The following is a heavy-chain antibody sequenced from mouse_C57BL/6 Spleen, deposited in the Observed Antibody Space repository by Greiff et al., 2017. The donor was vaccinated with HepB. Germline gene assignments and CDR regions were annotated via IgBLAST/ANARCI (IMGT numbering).Heavy chain of an antibody. V-gene: IGHV3-6*01. CDR2: RSYDGSN. CDR1: GYSITSGYY. Sequence: DSGPGLVKPSQSLSLTCSVTGYSITSGYYWNWIRQFPGNKLGWMGYRSYDGSNNYNPSLKNRITITCDTTKNHLFLKLNAVTTEDTATYDCARGSSGYPFAYWGQGTLVTVSA. D-gene: IGHD3-2*02. CDR3: ARGSSGYPFAY. J-gene: IGHJ3*01.